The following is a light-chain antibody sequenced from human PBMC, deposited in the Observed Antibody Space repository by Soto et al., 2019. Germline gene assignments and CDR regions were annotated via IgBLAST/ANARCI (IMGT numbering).Light chain of an antibody. CDR3: QQRSNWPPFT. CDR1: QSVSSSY. CDR2: GAS. V-gene: IGKV3-11*01. J-gene: IGKJ3*01. Sequence: EIVLTQSPVTLSLSPGERATLSCMASQSVSSSYLAWYQHKPGQAPRLHIYGASTRATGIPARFSGRGSGTEFTLTISSLEHEDFAVYYCQQRSNWPPFTFGPGTKVDIK.